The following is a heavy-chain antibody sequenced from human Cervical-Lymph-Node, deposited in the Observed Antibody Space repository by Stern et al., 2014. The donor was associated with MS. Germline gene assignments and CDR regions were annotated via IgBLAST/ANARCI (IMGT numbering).Heavy chain of an antibody. J-gene: IGHJ5*02. Sequence: VQLVESGGGVVQPGRSLRLSCAASGFTFSHYAMHWVRQAPGKGLGWVAVIWYDGSDKYYADSVKGRFTISRDNSKNTLYLQMNSLRSEDTAVYYCAKAVGAHNWFDPWGQGTLVTVSS. D-gene: IGHD1-26*01. V-gene: IGHV3-30*18. CDR1: GFTFSHYA. CDR2: IWYDGSDK. CDR3: AKAVGAHNWFDP.